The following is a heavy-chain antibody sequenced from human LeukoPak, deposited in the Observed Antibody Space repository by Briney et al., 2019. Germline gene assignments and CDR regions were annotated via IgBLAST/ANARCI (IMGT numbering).Heavy chain of an antibody. CDR2: IILGDNNT. J-gene: IGHJ4*02. V-gene: IGHV3-23*01. Sequence: GGSLRLSCAAPGFSFRAYATCWVRQGPGKGLGWVSHIILGDNNTFYADAVKGRYTHTRDSDKNTLYLQMNSRRAEDTAIYYCARKAVATAGIALDMGGQGTVVTVSS. D-gene: IGHD6-19*01. CDR3: ARKAVATAGIALDM. CDR1: GFSFRAYA.